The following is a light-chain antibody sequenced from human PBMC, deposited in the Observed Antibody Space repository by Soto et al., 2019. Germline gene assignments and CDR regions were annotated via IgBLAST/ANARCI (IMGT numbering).Light chain of an antibody. J-gene: IGLJ3*02. CDR1: SSDVGGYNS. Sequence: QSVLTQPASVSGSPGQSITISCTETSSDVGGYNSVSWYQQHPGKAPKLMIFEVCNRPSGVSNRFSGSKSGNTASLTISGLQTEDEADYYCSSYTTSSTLWLFGGGTKLTVL. CDR2: EVC. V-gene: IGLV2-14*01. CDR3: SSYTTSSTLWL.